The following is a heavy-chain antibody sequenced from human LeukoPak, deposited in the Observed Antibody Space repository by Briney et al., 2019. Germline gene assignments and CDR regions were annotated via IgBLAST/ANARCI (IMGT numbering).Heavy chain of an antibody. CDR3: ARDRKYQLLYYVRDSGWFDP. V-gene: IGHV4-4*07. Sequence: SETLSLTCTVSGGSISSYYWSWIRQPAGKGLEWIGRIYTSGSTNYNPSLKSRATMSVDTSKNQFSLKLSSVTAADTAVYYCARDRKYQLLYYVRDSGWFDPWGQGTLVTVSS. CDR2: IYTSGST. CDR1: GGSISSYY. J-gene: IGHJ5*02. D-gene: IGHD2-2*02.